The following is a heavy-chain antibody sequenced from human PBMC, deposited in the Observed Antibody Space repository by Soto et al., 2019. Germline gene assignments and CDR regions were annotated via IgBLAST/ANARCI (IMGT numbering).Heavy chain of an antibody. V-gene: IGHV3-23*01. D-gene: IGHD6-19*01. CDR1: RFTFSRYA. CDR3: ANELRRQCFEH. CDR2: ISGSGCST. J-gene: IGHJ4*02. Sequence: GGTLRLSCAASRFTFSRYAMSWVRQAPWKGLEWVSAISGSGCSTYYADSVKGRFTISRDTSKNALYLQMNSLRVEDTAVDYWANELRRQCFEHWGQGAL.